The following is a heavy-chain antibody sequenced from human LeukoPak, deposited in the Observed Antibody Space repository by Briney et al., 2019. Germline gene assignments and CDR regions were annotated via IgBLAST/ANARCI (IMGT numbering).Heavy chain of an antibody. D-gene: IGHD2-15*01. Sequence: GESLKISCKGSGYSFTSYWIGWVRQMPGKGLEWMGIIYPGDSDTRYSPSFQGQVTISADKSISTAYLQWSSLKASDTAMYYCASGSAAYCSGGSCYSGGDYWGQGTLVTVSS. V-gene: IGHV5-51*01. CDR1: GYSFTSYW. CDR3: ASGSAAYCSGGSCYSGGDY. J-gene: IGHJ4*02. CDR2: IYPGDSDT.